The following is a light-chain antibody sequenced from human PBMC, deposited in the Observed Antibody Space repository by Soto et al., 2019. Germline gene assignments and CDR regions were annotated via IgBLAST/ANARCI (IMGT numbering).Light chain of an antibody. J-gene: IGKJ4*01. CDR3: QQYSTYPLP. CDR2: KAS. CDR1: QTISTW. Sequence: DIHMSQSPSTLSASVGDSVTITCRASQTISTWLAWYQQKPGKAPNLLIYKASSLEGGVPSRFSGSGAGTEFALSISGLQPDDSAIYYCQQYSTYPLPFGGGTKVELK. V-gene: IGKV1-5*03.